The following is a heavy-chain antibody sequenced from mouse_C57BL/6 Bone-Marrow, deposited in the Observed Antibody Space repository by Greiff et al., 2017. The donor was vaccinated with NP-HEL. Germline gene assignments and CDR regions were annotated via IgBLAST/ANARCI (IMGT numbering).Heavy chain of an antibody. CDR3: ARDVSYAMDY. J-gene: IGHJ4*01. V-gene: IGHV5-17*01. Sequence: EVKVVESGGGLVKPGGSLKLSCAASGFTFSDYGMHWVRQAPEKGLEWVAYISSGSSTIYYADTVKGRFTISRDNAKNTLFLQMTSLRSEDTAMYYCARDVSYAMDYWGQGTSVTVSS. CDR2: ISSGSSTI. CDR1: GFTFSDYG.